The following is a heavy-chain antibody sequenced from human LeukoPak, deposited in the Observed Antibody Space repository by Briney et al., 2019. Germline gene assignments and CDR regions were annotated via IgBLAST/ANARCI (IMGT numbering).Heavy chain of an antibody. CDR2: INQGGSDK. CDR3: TRDRSRAEDD. V-gene: IGHV3-7*01. Sequence: PGGSLRLSCAASGFTFSGHWMSCVRQAPGKRLEWVANINQGGSDKYYVDSVKGRFTISRDNANNLLYLQMNSLRGEDTAVYYCTRDRSRAEDDWGQGTLVTVYS. CDR1: GFTFSGHW. D-gene: IGHD1-14*01. J-gene: IGHJ4*02.